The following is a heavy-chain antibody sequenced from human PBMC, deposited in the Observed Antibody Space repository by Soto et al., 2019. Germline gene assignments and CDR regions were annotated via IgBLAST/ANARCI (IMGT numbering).Heavy chain of an antibody. CDR3: ARTHYCGGDCANFDY. J-gene: IGHJ4*02. CDR1: GGSISSGGYY. CDR2: IYYSGST. Sequence: PSETLSLTCTVSGGSISSGGYYWSWIRQHPGKGLEWIGYIYYSGSTYYNPSLKSRVTISVDTSKNQFSLKLSSVTAADTAVYYCARTHYCGGDCANFDYWGQGTLVTVSS. V-gene: IGHV4-31*03. D-gene: IGHD2-21*02.